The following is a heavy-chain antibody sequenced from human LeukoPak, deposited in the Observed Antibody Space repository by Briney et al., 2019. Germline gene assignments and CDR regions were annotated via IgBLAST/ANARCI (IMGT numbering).Heavy chain of an antibody. Sequence: PSETLSLTRTVSGGSISSSSYYWGWIRQPPGKGLEWIGSIYYSGSTYYNPSLKSRVTISVDTSKNQFSLKLSSVTAADTAVYYYARHLNYYDFWSGYSDRYYMDVWGKGTTVTVSS. J-gene: IGHJ6*03. CDR2: IYYSGST. V-gene: IGHV4-39*01. CDR1: GGSISSSSYY. D-gene: IGHD3-3*01. CDR3: ARHLNYYDFWSGYSDRYYMDV.